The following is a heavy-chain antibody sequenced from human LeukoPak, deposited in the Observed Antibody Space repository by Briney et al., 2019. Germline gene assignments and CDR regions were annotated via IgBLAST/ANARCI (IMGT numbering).Heavy chain of an antibody. J-gene: IGHJ5*02. CDR1: GGSFSGYY. V-gene: IGHV4-34*01. CDR3: ARAENWFDP. Sequence: SETLSLTCAVYGGSFSGYYWSWIRQPPGKGLEWIGEINHSGSTNYNPSLKSRVTISVDTSKNQFSLKLSSVTAADTAVYYCARAENWFDPWGQGTLVTVSS. CDR2: INHSGST.